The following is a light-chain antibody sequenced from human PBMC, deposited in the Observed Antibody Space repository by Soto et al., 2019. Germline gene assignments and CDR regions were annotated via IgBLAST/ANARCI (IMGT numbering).Light chain of an antibody. CDR1: SSDVCGYKY. CDR3: RSFTSRRTFV. V-gene: IGLV2-14*01. CDR2: EVS. Sequence: QSAPTQPASVSGSPGQSITISCTGTSSDVCGYKYVSWYQQYPGKAPKLIIYEVSDRPPGVSNRFSGSKSGNTASLTISGLQAEDEADYYCRSFTSRRTFVFGTGTKVTVL. J-gene: IGLJ1*01.